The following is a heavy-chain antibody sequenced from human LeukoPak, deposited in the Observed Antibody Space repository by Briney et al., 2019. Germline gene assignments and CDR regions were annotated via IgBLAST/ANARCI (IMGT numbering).Heavy chain of an antibody. CDR1: GGSICSGSYY. CDR3: AREWVVPAAPLDY. CDR2: IYTSGST. Sequence: SETLSLTCTVSGGSICSGSYYWSWIRQPAGKGLEWIGRIYTSGSTNYNPSLKSRVTISVDTSKNQFSLKLSSVTAADTAVYYCAREWVVPAAPLDYWGQGTLVTVSS. D-gene: IGHD2-2*01. J-gene: IGHJ4*02. V-gene: IGHV4-61*02.